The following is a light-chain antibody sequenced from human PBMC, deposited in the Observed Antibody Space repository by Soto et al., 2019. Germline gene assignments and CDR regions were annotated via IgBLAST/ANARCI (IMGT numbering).Light chain of an antibody. CDR3: LQRGDWPPLT. Sequence: VLTQSPATLSLSPGERATLSCRASQSVGSSLAWYQQKPGQAPSLLIYDASNRANGIPARFSGSASGTDFTLTISSLESEDFAVYYCLQRGDWPPLTFGQGTKVE. V-gene: IGKV3-11*01. CDR2: DAS. CDR1: QSVGSS. J-gene: IGKJ1*01.